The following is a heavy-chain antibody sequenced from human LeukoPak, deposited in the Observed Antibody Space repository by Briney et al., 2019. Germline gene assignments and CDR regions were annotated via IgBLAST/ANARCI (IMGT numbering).Heavy chain of an antibody. Sequence: PSETLSLTCAVYGGSFSGYYWSWIRQPPGKGLEWIGEINHSGSTNYNPSLKSRVTISVDTSKNQFSLKLSSVTAADTAVYYCARERDGYPMDPFDLRGRGTLVTVSS. CDR2: INHSGST. J-gene: IGHJ2*01. V-gene: IGHV4-34*01. CDR1: GGSFSGYY. D-gene: IGHD5-24*01. CDR3: ARERDGYPMDPFDL.